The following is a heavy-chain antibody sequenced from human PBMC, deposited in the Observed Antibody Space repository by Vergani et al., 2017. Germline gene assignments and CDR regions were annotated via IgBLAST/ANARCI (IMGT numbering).Heavy chain of an antibody. J-gene: IGHJ1*01. Sequence: QVHLVESGGGVVQPGRSLRLSCVVSGFTSSYYGMHWVRQAPGKGLEWVAVISYDGTQKYYADSVKGRFTISRDNSKSNLYLQMNRLRTEDTAVYYCATKSCCTPGCQIGYFREWGQGTLVTVSS. D-gene: IGHD1-1*01. CDR3: ATKSCCTPGCQIGYFRE. V-gene: IGHV3-30*03. CDR2: ISYDGTQK. CDR1: GFTSSYYG.